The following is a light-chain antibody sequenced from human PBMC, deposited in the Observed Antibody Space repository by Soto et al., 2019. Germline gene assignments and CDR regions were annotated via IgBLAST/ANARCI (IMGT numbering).Light chain of an antibody. CDR2: DVS. Sequence: QSVLTQPASVSGSPGQSITISCTGTRSDVGGYNYVSWYQQHPGKVPNLMIYDVSNRPSGVSNRFSVSKSVNTASLTISGLQAEDEADYYCSSYTTSSTYVFGTGTKVTVL. V-gene: IGLV2-14*03. J-gene: IGLJ1*01. CDR3: SSYTTSSTYV. CDR1: RSDVGGYNY.